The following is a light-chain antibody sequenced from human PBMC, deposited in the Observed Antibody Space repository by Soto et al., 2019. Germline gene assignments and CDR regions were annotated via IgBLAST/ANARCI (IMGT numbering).Light chain of an antibody. J-gene: IGKJ5*01. CDR2: DAS. CDR1: QSVSSY. V-gene: IGKV3-20*01. Sequence: IVLTQSPGTLSLSPGERATLSCRASQSVSSYLAWYQQTPGQAPRLLIYDASNRATGIPARFSGSGSGTDFTLTISRLEPEDFAVYYCQQYGSSPITFGQGTRLEIK. CDR3: QQYGSSPIT.